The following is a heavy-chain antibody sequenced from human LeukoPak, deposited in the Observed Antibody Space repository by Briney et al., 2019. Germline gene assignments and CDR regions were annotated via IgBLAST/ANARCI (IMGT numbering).Heavy chain of an antibody. V-gene: IGHV3-72*01. CDR2: TRNKANSYTT. CDR3: TAAFYYSPTYYLDN. D-gene: IGHD2/OR15-2a*01. Sequence: GGSLRLSCAASGFTFSSYEMNWVRQAPGEGLEWVGRTRNKANSYTTEYAASVKGRFTISRDDSKKSLYLQMNSLKTEDTAIYYCTAAFYYSPTYYLDNWGQGTLVSVSS. CDR1: GFTFSSYE. J-gene: IGHJ4*02.